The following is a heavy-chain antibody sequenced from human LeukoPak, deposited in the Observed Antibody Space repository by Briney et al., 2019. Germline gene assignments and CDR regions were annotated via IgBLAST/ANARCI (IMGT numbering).Heavy chain of an antibody. CDR1: GGSFSDYF. CDR3: AISTTRATTRTLDY. V-gene: IGHV4-34*01. J-gene: IGHJ4*02. Sequence: SETLSLTCAVCGGSFSDYFWSWIRQPPGKGLEWIGEINRSGTTKYNPSLESRVTISVDTSKRQSSLKLSSVTAADTAVYYCAISTTRATTRTLDYWGQGTLVTVSS. CDR2: INRSGTT. D-gene: IGHD4-17*01.